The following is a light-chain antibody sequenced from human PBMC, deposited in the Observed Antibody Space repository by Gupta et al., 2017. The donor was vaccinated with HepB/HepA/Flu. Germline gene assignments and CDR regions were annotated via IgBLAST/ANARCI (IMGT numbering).Light chain of an antibody. CDR2: GAS. V-gene: IGKV3-20*01. Sequence: DIVMTQSPATLSFSPGERATLSCRASESISGSYLAWYQQKPGQGPRLLIYGASTRATGIPARFSGSGSGTDFTLTISGLEPEDFAVYYCQQYGSSRGLTFGGGTKVDIK. CDR1: ESISGSY. J-gene: IGKJ4*01. CDR3: QQYGSSRGLT.